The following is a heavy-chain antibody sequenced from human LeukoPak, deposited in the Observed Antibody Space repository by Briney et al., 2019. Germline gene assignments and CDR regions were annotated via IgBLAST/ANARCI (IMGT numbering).Heavy chain of an antibody. J-gene: IGHJ4*02. CDR1: GYTFTGYY. V-gene: IGHV1-2*02. CDR3: ATGIGYCSSTSCSLNDY. Sequence: ASVKVSCKASGYTFTGYYMHWVRQAPGQGLEWMGWINPNSGGTNYAQKFQGRVTMTRDTSISTAYMELSRLRSDDTAVYYCATGIGYCSSTSCSLNDYWGQGTLVTVSS. CDR2: INPNSGGT. D-gene: IGHD2-2*01.